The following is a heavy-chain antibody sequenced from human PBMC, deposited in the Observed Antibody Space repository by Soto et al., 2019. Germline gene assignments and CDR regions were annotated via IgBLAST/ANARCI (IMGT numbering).Heavy chain of an antibody. CDR2: IYSGGST. CDR1: GFTVSSNY. D-gene: IGHD6-6*01. Sequence: GGSLRLSCAASGFTVSSNYMSWVRQAPGKGLEWVSVIYSGGSTYYADSVKGRFTISRDNSKNTLYLQMNSLRAEDTAVYYCARVPPSNPYYFDYWGQGTLVTVSS. J-gene: IGHJ4*02. V-gene: IGHV3-66*01. CDR3: ARVPPSNPYYFDY.